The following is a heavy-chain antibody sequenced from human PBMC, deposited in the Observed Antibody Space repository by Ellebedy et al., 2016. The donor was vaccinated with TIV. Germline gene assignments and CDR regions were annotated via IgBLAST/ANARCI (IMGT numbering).Heavy chain of an antibody. V-gene: IGHV3-64*01. CDR3: ATHPGQVAGTRKVKPPDHY. CDR2: ISSNGGST. CDR1: GFTFSSYA. J-gene: IGHJ4*02. D-gene: IGHD6-19*01. Sequence: GESLKISCAAFGFTFSSYAMHWVRQAPGKGLEYVSAISSNGGSTYYANSVKGRFTISRDNSKNTLYLQMGSLRAEDTAVYYCATHPGQVAGTRKVKPPDHYWGQGTLVTVSS.